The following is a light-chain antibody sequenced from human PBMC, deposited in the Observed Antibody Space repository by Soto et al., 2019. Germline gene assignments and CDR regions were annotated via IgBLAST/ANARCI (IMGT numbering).Light chain of an antibody. V-gene: IGLV2-18*02. CDR3: SSYTSSSTLV. Sequence: QSVLTQPPSVSGSPGQSVTISCTGTSSDVGSYNRVSWYQQPPGTAPKLMIYEVSNRPSGVPDRFSGSKSGNTASLTISGLQAEDEADYYCSSYTSSSTLVFGGGTNVTVL. J-gene: IGLJ2*01. CDR1: SSDVGSYNR. CDR2: EVS.